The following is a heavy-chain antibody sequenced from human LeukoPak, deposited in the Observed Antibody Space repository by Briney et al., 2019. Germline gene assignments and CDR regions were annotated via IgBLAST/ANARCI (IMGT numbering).Heavy chain of an antibody. CDR3: ARDHNYAFDH. CDR2: IGIDSGNT. J-gene: IGHJ4*02. Sequence: GGSLRLSCTASGFPFIEYSMNWVRQAPGQELEGITYIGIDSGNTNYASAVRGRFTISADKAKDSLYLQMNSLRVEDTAVYYCARDHNYAFDHWGREPWSPSPQ. V-gene: IGHV3-48*01. CDR1: GFPFIEYS. D-gene: IGHD1-1*01.